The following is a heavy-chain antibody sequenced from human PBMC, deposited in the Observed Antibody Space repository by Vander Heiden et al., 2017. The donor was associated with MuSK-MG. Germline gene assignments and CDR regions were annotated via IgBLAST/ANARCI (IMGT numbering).Heavy chain of an antibody. Sequence: EVQLVESGGGLVKPGGSLSLSCAASGFNFSSYSMNWVRQAPGKGLEWVSSISSSSSYIYDADSVKGRFTISRDNAKNSLYLQMNRLSAEDTAVYYCAMDRLAARHDYWGQGTLVTVSS. J-gene: IGHJ4*02. CDR1: GFNFSSYS. CDR2: ISSSSSYI. CDR3: AMDRLAARHDY. V-gene: IGHV3-21*01. D-gene: IGHD6-6*01.